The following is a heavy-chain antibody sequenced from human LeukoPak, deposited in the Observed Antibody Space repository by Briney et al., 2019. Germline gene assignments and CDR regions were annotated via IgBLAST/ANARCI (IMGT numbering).Heavy chain of an antibody. CDR1: GYTFTSYG. D-gene: IGHD3-22*01. Sequence: ASVKVSCKASGYTFTSYGISWVRQAPGQGLEWMGIINPSGGSTSYAQKFQGRVTMTRDMSTSTVYMELSSMRSEDTAVYYCAREYYYDSSGPNWFDPWGQGTLVTVSS. V-gene: IGHV1-46*01. CDR2: INPSGGST. CDR3: AREYYYDSSGPNWFDP. J-gene: IGHJ5*02.